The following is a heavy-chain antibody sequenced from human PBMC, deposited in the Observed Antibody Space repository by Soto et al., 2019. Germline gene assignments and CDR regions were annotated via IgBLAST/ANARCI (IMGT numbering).Heavy chain of an antibody. V-gene: IGHV3-53*01. J-gene: IGHJ4*02. D-gene: IGHD1-1*01. CDR2: LYSGGTT. CDR1: GFNFIRKY. Sequence: GGSLRLSCAASGFNFIRKYMIWVRQAPGKGLEWVSILYSGGTTYYAESVKGRFTISRDNAKSSVFLEMSDLRSDDTAVYYCAANWNFGLNFWGQGTLVTVSS. CDR3: AANWNFGLNF.